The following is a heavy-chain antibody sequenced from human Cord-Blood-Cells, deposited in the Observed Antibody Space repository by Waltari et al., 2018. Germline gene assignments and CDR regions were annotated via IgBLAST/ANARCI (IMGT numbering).Heavy chain of an antibody. J-gene: IGHJ4*02. CDR3: AGGVPAASFDY. D-gene: IGHD2-2*01. Sequence: QVQLVQSGAEVKKPGSSVKVSCKASGGTFSSYAISWVRQAPGQGLEWMGRIIPILGIANYAKKFQGRVTITADKSTSTAYMELSSLRSEDTAVYYCAGGVPAASFDYWGQGTLVTVSS. CDR2: IIPILGIA. CDR1: GGTFSSYA. V-gene: IGHV1-69*09.